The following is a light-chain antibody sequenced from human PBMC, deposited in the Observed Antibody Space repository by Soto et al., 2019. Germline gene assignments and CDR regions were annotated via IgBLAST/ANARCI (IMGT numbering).Light chain of an antibody. V-gene: IGLV2-8*01. CDR1: SSDVGGYNY. CDR3: SSYSGTNYHYV. Sequence: QAVLTQPPSASGSFGQSVTISCTGTSSDVGGYNYVSWYQQHPGKAPKLMIYEVSERPSGVPDRFSGSKSGNTASLTVSGLQADDEADYYCSSYSGTNYHYVFGTGT. J-gene: IGLJ1*01. CDR2: EVS.